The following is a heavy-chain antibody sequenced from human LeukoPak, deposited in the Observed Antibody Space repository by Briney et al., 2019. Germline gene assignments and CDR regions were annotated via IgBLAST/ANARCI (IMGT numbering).Heavy chain of an antibody. CDR1: GYTFTSYG. V-gene: IGHV1-18*01. CDR3: ARDLGGFSSSPQHSDY. D-gene: IGHD3-16*01. Sequence: ASVKVSCKASGYTFTSYGISWVRQAPGQGLEWMGWISAYNGNTNYAQKLQGRVTMTTDTSTSTAYMELRSLRSDDTAVYYCARDLGGFSSSPQHSDYWGQGTLVTVSS. J-gene: IGHJ4*02. CDR2: ISAYNGNT.